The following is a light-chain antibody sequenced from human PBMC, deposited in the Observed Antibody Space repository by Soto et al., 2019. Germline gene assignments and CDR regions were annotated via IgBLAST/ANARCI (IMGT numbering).Light chain of an antibody. J-gene: IGKJ1*01. V-gene: IGKV3-20*01. Sequence: QCPRTLTLSPGERATLSCRASQSVISSYLAWYQQKPGKAPKLLIYGASSRHTGIPDRFSGSGSGTDFTLTISGLQPEDFATYYCQQYYTSPSTFGQGTKVDIK. CDR1: QSVISSY. CDR3: QQYYTSPST. CDR2: GAS.